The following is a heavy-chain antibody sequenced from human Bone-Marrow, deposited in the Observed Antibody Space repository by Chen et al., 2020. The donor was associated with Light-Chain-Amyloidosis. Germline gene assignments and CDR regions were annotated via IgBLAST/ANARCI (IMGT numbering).Heavy chain of an antibody. Sequence: EVHLVETGGALIQPGGSLRLSCAASGFTFSNFWMHWVRQAPGKGLVWVSRINSDGSSRTYADSVKGRFTISRDNAKNTLYLQMNSLRAEDTAVYYCTRRNCSSTSCFSDFWGQGTLVSVSS. CDR2: INSDGSSR. CDR3: TRRNCSSTSCFSDF. V-gene: IGHV3-74*02. CDR1: GFTFSNFW. D-gene: IGHD2-2*01. J-gene: IGHJ4*02.